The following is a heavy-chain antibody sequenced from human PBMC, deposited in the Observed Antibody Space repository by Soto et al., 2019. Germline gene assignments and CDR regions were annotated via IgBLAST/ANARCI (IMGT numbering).Heavy chain of an antibody. Sequence: EVQLLESGGGLVQPGGSLRLSCAASGFTFSSYAMSWVRQAPGKGLEWVSAISGSGGSTYYADSVKGRCTISSDNSKNSLYLQMESLRAEDTAVYDGATGSYYFYYWGQRTLVTVAS. CDR3: ATGSYYFYY. V-gene: IGHV3-23*01. J-gene: IGHJ4*02. CDR2: ISGSGGST. CDR1: GFTFSSYA.